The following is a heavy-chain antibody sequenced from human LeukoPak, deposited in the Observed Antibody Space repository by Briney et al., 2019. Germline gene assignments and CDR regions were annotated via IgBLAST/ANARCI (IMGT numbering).Heavy chain of an antibody. J-gene: IGHJ3*02. CDR1: GFTFSTYS. CDR2: ISSSSGTI. V-gene: IGHV3-48*02. D-gene: IGHD3-22*01. CDR3: ARDYYDSSGYFYPNAFDI. Sequence: TGGSLRLSCAASGFTFSTYSMNWVRQAPGEGLEWISYISSSSGTIYYADSVKGRFTISSDNAKNSLYLQMNSLRDEDTAVYYCARDYYDSSGYFYPNAFDIWGQGTMVTVSS.